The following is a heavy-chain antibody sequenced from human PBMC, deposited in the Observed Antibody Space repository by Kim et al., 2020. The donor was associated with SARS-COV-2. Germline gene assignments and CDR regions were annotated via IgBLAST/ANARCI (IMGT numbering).Heavy chain of an antibody. CDR1: GFTFDDYG. CDR2: INWNGGST. CDR3: AREIRIAAAGIDLRFDP. Sequence: GGSLRLSCAASGFTFDDYGMSWVRQAPGKGLEWVSGINWNGGSTGYADSVKGRFTISRDNAKNSLYLQMNSLRAEDTALYHCAREIRIAAAGIDLRFDPWGQGTLVTVSS. D-gene: IGHD6-13*01. V-gene: IGHV3-20*01. J-gene: IGHJ5*02.